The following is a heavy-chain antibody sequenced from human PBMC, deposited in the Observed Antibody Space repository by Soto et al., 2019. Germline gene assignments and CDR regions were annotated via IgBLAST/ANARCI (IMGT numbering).Heavy chain of an antibody. CDR2: IYWDDDK. CDR3: AHSSEGYGDYGQDFDY. J-gene: IGHJ4*02. V-gene: IGHV2-5*02. Sequence: QITLKESGPTLVKPTQTLTLTCTFSGFSLSTSGVGVGWIRQPPGKALEWLALIYWDDDKRYSPSLKSRLTITKDTTKNQVVLTMTNMDPVDTATYYCAHSSEGYGDYGQDFDYWGQGTLVTVSS. CDR1: GFSLSTSGVG. D-gene: IGHD4-17*01.